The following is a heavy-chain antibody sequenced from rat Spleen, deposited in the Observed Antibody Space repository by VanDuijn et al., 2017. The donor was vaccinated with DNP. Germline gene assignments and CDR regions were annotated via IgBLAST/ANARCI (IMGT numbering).Heavy chain of an antibody. V-gene: IGHV3-3*01. Sequence: VQLQESGPGLVEPSQSLSLTCSVTGYSITSCCRWTWIRKFPGHKLEWMGYINSAGSTNYNPSLKSRISITRDKSKNQIFLQVNSVTTEETATYYCARLHYGLDYWGQGVMVTVSS. CDR2: INSAGST. D-gene: IGHD1-11*01. J-gene: IGHJ2*01. CDR1: GYSITSCCR. CDR3: ARLHYGLDY.